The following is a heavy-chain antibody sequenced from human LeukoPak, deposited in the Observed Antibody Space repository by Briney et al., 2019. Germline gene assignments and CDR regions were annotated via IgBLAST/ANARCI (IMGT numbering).Heavy chain of an antibody. J-gene: IGHJ4*02. V-gene: IGHV4-4*02. Sequence: SETLSLTCAVSGVSISTSNWWGWVRQPPGKGLEWIGEIYHIGTTNYNPSLKSRVTISVDKSKNQFSLNLMSVTAADTAVYYCARDGSRGPFDYWGQGTLVTVSS. CDR1: GVSISTSNW. CDR3: ARDGSRGPFDY. D-gene: IGHD3-22*01. CDR2: IYHIGTT.